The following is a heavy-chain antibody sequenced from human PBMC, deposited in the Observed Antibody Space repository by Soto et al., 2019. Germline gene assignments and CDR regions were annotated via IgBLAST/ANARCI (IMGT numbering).Heavy chain of an antibody. CDR1: GGTFSSYA. J-gene: IGHJ6*02. D-gene: IGHD3-10*01. CDR3: AREGSITMVRGVIRNYCYYGMDD. Sequence: GASVKVSCKASGGTFSSYAISWVRQAPGQGLEWMGGIIPIFGTANYAQKFQGRVTITADESTSTAYMELSSLRSEDTAVYYCAREGSITMVRGVIRNYCYYGMDDWGQGTTVTVSS. V-gene: IGHV1-69*13. CDR2: IIPIFGTA.